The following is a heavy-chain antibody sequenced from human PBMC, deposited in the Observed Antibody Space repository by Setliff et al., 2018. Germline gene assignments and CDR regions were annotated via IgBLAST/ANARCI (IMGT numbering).Heavy chain of an antibody. CDR1: GYTFTNYA. D-gene: IGHD6-19*01. J-gene: IGHJ4*02. V-gene: IGHV1-3*04. CDR3: ARRVRIAVLHLYHFEY. CDR2: INTGNANT. Sequence: RASVKVSCKASGYTFTNYAIHWVRQAPGQRPEWMGWINTGNANTKYSQKFQGRVTITRDASASTAYMELSSLRSEDTAVYYCARRVRIAVLHLYHFEYWGQGTLVTVSS.